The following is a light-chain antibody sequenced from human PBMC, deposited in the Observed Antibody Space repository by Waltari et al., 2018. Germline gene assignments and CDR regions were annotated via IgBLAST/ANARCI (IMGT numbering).Light chain of an antibody. CDR1: QGISNY. Sequence: DIQMPPSQSSLSASVGDRVTITCRARQGISNYLAWYQQKPGKVPKILIYAASTLQAGVQSRFSGSGPGTDFTLTISSRQPEDVATYYCQKYNSAPYTFGQGTKLESK. J-gene: IGKJ2*01. V-gene: IGKV1-27*01. CDR2: AAS. CDR3: QKYNSAPYT.